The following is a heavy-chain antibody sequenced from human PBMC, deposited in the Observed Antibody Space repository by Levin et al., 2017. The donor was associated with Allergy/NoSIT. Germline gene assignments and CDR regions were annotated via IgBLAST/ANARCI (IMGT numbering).Heavy chain of an antibody. D-gene: IGHD4-17*01. V-gene: IGHV3-30*04. CDR1: GFTFSSYA. Sequence: GGSLRLSCAASGFTFSSYAMHWVRQAPGKGLEWVAVISYDGSNKYYADSVKGRFTISRDNSKNTLYLQMNSLRAEDTAVYYCASDYGQNQFQHWGQGTLVTVSS. CDR3: ASDYGQNQFQH. J-gene: IGHJ1*01. CDR2: ISYDGSNK.